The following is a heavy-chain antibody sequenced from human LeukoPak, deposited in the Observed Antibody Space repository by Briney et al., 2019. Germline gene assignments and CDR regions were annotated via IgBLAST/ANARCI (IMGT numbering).Heavy chain of an antibody. J-gene: IGHJ3*02. CDR3: AKDMAYSYYYDSSGAFDI. D-gene: IGHD3-22*01. Sequence: GGSLRLSCAASGFAFSNYNMNWVRQAPGKGLEWVSGISWNSGSIGYADSVKGRFTISRDNAKNSLYLQMNSLRAEDTALYYCAKDMAYSYYYDSSGAFDIWGQGTMVTVSS. V-gene: IGHV3-9*01. CDR1: GFAFSNYN. CDR2: ISWNSGSI.